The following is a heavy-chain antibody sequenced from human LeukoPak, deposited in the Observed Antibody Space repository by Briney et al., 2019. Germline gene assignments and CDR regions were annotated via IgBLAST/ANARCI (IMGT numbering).Heavy chain of an antibody. V-gene: IGHV4-4*07. Sequence: KPSETLSLTCTVSGGSISSYYWSWIRQPAGKGLEWIGRIYTSGSTNYNPSLKSRVTMSVDTSKNQFSLKLSSVTAADTAMYYCGVCSSPSCPKYYGMDVWGKGTTVTVSS. J-gene: IGHJ6*04. CDR1: GGSISSYY. D-gene: IGHD2-2*01. CDR3: GVCSSPSCPKYYGMDV. CDR2: IYTSGST.